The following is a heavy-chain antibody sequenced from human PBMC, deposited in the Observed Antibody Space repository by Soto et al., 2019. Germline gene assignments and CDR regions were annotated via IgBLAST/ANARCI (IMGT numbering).Heavy chain of an antibody. V-gene: IGHV3-33*01. D-gene: IGHD3-22*01. Sequence: GGSLRLSCAASGFTFSSYGMHWVRQAPGKGLEWVAVIWYDGSNKYYADSVEGRFTISRDNSKNSLFLQMNSLRAEDTALYYCARKYYFDSSGYEFWGQGTLVTVSS. CDR3: ARKYYFDSSGYEF. J-gene: IGHJ4*02. CDR2: IWYDGSNK. CDR1: GFTFSSYG.